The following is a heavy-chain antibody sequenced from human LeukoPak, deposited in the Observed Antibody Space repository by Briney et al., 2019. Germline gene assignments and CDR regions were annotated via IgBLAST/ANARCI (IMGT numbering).Heavy chain of an antibody. CDR1: GFTFSSYS. Sequence: GGSLRLSCAASGFTFSSYSMNWVRQAPGKGLEWVSYISSSSSTIYYADSVRGRFTISRDNAKNSLYLQMNSLRAEDTAVYYCARDDIVLMVYALDYWGQGTLVTVSP. J-gene: IGHJ4*02. CDR3: ARDDIVLMVYALDY. V-gene: IGHV3-48*01. CDR2: ISSSSSTI. D-gene: IGHD2-8*01.